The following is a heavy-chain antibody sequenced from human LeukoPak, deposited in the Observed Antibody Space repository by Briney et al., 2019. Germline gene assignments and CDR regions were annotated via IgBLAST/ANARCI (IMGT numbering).Heavy chain of an antibody. Sequence: SQTLSLTCAISGDSVSSNSAAWNWSRQSPSRGLEWLARAYYRSKWYNDYAVSVKSRITINPDTSKNQFSLQLNSVTPEDTAVYYCARMKQTSGSLLWYYYYGMDVWGQGTTVTVSS. CDR1: GDSVSSNSAA. V-gene: IGHV6-1*01. CDR3: ARMKQTSGSLLWYYYYGMDV. J-gene: IGHJ6*02. CDR2: AYYRSKWYN. D-gene: IGHD1-26*01.